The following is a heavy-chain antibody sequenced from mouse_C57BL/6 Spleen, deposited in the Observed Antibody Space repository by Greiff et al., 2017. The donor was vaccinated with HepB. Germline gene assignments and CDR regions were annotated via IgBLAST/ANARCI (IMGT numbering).Heavy chain of an antibody. CDR1: GYSITSGYY. CDR2: ISYDGSN. Sequence: EVQLQQSGPGLVKPSQSLSLTCSVTGYSITSGYYWNWIRQFPGNKLEWMGYISYDGSNNYNPSLKNRISITRDTSKNQFFLKLNSVTTEDTATYYCAREDTLDYWGQGTTLTVSS. CDR3: AREDTLDY. J-gene: IGHJ2*01. V-gene: IGHV3-6*01.